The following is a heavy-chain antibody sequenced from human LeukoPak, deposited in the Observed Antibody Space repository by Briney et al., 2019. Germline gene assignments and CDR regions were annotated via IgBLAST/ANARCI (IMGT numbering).Heavy chain of an antibody. CDR3: ARVGGGLWFSPFDY. CDR2: INHSGST. V-gene: IGHV4-34*01. Sequence: SETLSLTCAVYGGSFSGYYWSWIRQPPGKGLEWIGEINHSGSTNYNPPLKSRVTISVDTSKNQFSLKLSSVTAADTAVYYCARVGGGLWFSPFDYWGQGTLVTVSS. J-gene: IGHJ4*02. CDR1: GGSFSGYY. D-gene: IGHD3-10*01.